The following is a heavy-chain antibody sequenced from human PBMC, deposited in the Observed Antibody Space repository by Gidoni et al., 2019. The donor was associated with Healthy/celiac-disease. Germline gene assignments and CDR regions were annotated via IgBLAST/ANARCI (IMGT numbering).Heavy chain of an antibody. CDR3: AKALQLVKLNWFDP. D-gene: IGHD6-13*01. Sequence: EVQLLESGGGLVQPGGSLRLSCAASGFTFSSYAMSWVRQAPGKGLGLVSALSGSGGSTYYADSVKGRFTISRDNSKNTLYLQMNSLRAEDTAVYYCAKALQLVKLNWFDPWGQGTLVTVSS. J-gene: IGHJ5*02. V-gene: IGHV3-23*01. CDR2: LSGSGGST. CDR1: GFTFSSYA.